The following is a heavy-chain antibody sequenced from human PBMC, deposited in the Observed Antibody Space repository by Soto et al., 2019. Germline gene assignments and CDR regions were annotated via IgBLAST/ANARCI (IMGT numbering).Heavy chain of an antibody. D-gene: IGHD6-6*01. CDR1: GGSISSSSYY. V-gene: IGHV4-39*07. CDR2: IYYSGST. Sequence: PSETLSLTCTVSGGSISSSSYYWGWIRQPPGKGLEWIGSIYYSGSTYYNPSLKSRVTISVDTSKNQFSLKLSSVTAADTAVYYCAREYNFEYSSSSANWFDPWGQGTLVTVSS. J-gene: IGHJ5*02. CDR3: AREYNFEYSSSSANWFDP.